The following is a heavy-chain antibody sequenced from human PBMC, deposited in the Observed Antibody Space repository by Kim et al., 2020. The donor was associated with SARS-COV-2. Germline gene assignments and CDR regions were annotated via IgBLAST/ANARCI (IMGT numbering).Heavy chain of an antibody. CDR3: NRVPCTKLASCDDFD. V-gene: IGHV3-73*01. CDR1: GFTFSDYA. CDR2: IRSNDNGYAT. D-gene: IGHD2-8*01. J-gene: IGHJ3*01. Sequence: GGSLRLSCGASGFTFSDYAMHWACLASGKGMEWLGRIRSNDNGYATDYSASVRGRFTISSDDTSHTSYLQMTSLTTEDTAAYYCNRVPCTKLASCDDFD.